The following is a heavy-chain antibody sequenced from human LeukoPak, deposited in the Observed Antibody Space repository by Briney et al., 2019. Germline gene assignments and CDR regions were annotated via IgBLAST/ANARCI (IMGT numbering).Heavy chain of an antibody. CDR1: GYTFTSYD. Sequence: ASVKVSCKVSGYTFTSYDINWVRQATGQGLEWMGWMNPNSGNTGYAQKFQGRVTMTRNTSISTAYMELSSLRSEDTAVYYCASSRGYCSSTSCPFDYWGQGTLVTVSS. V-gene: IGHV1-8*01. J-gene: IGHJ4*02. CDR2: MNPNSGNT. D-gene: IGHD2-2*01. CDR3: ASSRGYCSSTSCPFDY.